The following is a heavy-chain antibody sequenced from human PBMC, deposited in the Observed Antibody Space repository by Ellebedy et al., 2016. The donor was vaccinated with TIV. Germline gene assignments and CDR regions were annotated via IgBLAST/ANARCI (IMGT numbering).Heavy chain of an antibody. D-gene: IGHD6-13*01. Sequence: PGGSLRLSCTASGFTVGHNYLNWLRQAPGKGLEWVSLIYSGGDTVYADSVKGRFTISRDSSKNTLYLQMNSLRAEDTAVYYCARDPPGIAASGPYKWGQGTLVTVSS. J-gene: IGHJ4*02. CDR3: ARDPPGIAASGPYK. CDR2: IYSGGDT. V-gene: IGHV3-53*01. CDR1: GFTVGHNY.